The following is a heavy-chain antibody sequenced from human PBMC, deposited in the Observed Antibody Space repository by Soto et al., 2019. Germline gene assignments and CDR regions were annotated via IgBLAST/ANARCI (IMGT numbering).Heavy chain of an antibody. D-gene: IGHD3-10*01. Sequence: QITLKESGPTLVKPTQTLTLTCTFSGFSLSTSGVGVGWIRQPPGKALEWLALIYWDDDKRYSPSLKSRLTIPKDTSKNQVVLTMTNMDPVDTATYYCAVLPGSGSYDYWGQGTLVTVSS. CDR2: IYWDDDK. J-gene: IGHJ4*02. CDR1: GFSLSTSGVG. V-gene: IGHV2-5*02. CDR3: AVLPGSGSYDY.